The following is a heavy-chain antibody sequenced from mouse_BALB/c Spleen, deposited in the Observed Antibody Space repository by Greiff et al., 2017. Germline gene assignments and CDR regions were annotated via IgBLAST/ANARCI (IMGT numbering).Heavy chain of an antibody. V-gene: IGHV14-3*02. D-gene: IGHD6-1*01. J-gene: IGHJ3*01. Sequence: EVQLQQSGAELVRSGASVKLSCTASGFNIKDYYMHWVKQRPEQGLEWIGRIDPANGNTKYDPKFQGKATITADTSSNTAYLQLSSLTSEDTAVYYCARDSRRGFAYWGQGTLVTVSA. CDR3: ARDSRRGFAY. CDR1: GFNIKDYY. CDR2: IDPANGNT.